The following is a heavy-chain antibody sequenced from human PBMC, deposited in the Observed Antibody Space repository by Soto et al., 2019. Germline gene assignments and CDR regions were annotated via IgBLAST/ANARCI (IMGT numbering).Heavy chain of an antibody. CDR3: VTRSRGLQSSPPRLDS. J-gene: IGHJ4*02. Sequence: VQLLESGGGLVQPGGSLRLSCAASGLTFSGYGMSWVRQAPGTGLEWVSAISGSGSTTYYADSVKGRFTISRDDSTNILFLQMNSLRAEDTAVYYCVTRSRGLQSSPPRLDSWGQGTLVTVSS. V-gene: IGHV3-23*01. CDR2: ISGSGSTT. CDR1: GLTFSGYG. D-gene: IGHD4-4*01.